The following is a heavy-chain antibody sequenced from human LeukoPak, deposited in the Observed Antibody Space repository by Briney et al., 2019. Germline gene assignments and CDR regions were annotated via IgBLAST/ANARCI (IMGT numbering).Heavy chain of an antibody. CDR2: IGNVGDT. J-gene: IGHJ4*02. D-gene: IGHD5-18*01. V-gene: IGHV3-13*01. CDR3: SRLRGYSYGYADY. Sequence: GSLRLSCAASGFTFSSYDMHWVRQDIGKGLEWVSGIGNVGDTYYAGSVKGRFTISRENAKNSLYLQMNSLRAGDTAVYYCSRLRGYSYGYADYWGQGTLVAVSS. CDR1: GFTFSSYD.